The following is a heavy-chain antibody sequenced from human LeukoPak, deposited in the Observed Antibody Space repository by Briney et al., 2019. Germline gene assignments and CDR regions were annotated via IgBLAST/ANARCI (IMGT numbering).Heavy chain of an antibody. V-gene: IGHV3-23*01. D-gene: IGHD2-15*01. CDR2: ISGSGGST. CDR3: AKDVGTLLLYYGMDV. J-gene: IGHJ6*02. Sequence: GGSLRLSCAASGFTFSGYAMSWVRQAPGKGLEWVSAISGSGGSTYYADSVKGRFTISRDNSKNTLYLQMNSLRAEDTAVYYCAKDVGTLLLYYGMDVWGQGTTVTVSS. CDR1: GFTFSGYA.